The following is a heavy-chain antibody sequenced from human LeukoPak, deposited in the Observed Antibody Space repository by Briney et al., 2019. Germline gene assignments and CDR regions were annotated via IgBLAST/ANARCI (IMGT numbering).Heavy chain of an antibody. D-gene: IGHD2-2*01. CDR3: TRGLSSTSALGGLDYYGMDV. Sequence: SVKVSCKASGGTFSSYAISWVRQAPGQGLEWMGRIIPILGIANYAQKFQGRVTITADKSTSTAYMELSSLRSEDTAVYYCTRGLSSTSALGGLDYYGMDVWGQGTTVTVSS. J-gene: IGHJ6*02. CDR1: GGTFSSYA. CDR2: IIPILGIA. V-gene: IGHV1-69*04.